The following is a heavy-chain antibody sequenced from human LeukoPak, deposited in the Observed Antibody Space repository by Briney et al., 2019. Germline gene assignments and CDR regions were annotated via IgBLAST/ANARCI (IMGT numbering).Heavy chain of an antibody. J-gene: IGHJ4*02. CDR3: ARRSSTTWPFDY. CDR2: VYPGGSDT. D-gene: IGHD6-13*01. V-gene: IGHV5-51*01. CDR1: GYTFISNW. Sequence: GESLKISCKGSGYTFISNWIGWVRQMPGKGLEWMGIVYPGGSDTRYSPSFQGQVTISADKSITTAYLQWSSLKASDTAMYYCARRSSTTWPFDYWGQGTLVTVSS.